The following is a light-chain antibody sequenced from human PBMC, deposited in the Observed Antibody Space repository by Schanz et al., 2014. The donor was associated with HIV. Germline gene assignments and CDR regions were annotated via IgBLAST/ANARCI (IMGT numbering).Light chain of an antibody. CDR1: QRLSSSY. Sequence: EIVLTQSPGSLSLSPGGRATLSCGASQRLSSSYLAWYQQKRDQPPRLVIYATSTRAAGIPDRFSGTGSGTDFTLTISRLEPEDFATYYCLQNHIYPWTLGQGTKVEVK. CDR3: LQNHIYPWT. CDR2: ATS. V-gene: IGKV3-20*01. J-gene: IGKJ1*01.